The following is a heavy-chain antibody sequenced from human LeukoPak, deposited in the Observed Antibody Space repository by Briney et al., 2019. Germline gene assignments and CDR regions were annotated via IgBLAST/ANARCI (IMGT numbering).Heavy chain of an antibody. D-gene: IGHD3-10*01. J-gene: IGHJ4*02. CDR1: GFTSSGSA. V-gene: IGHV3-73*01. CDR3: TVNYGNDY. Sequence: SGGSLRLSCAVSGFTSSGSAMQWVRQASGKGLEWVGRIRSKANSYATAYAASVKGRFTISRDDSKNTAYLQMNSLKTEDTAVYYCTVNYGNDYWGQGTLVTVSS. CDR2: IRSKANSYAT.